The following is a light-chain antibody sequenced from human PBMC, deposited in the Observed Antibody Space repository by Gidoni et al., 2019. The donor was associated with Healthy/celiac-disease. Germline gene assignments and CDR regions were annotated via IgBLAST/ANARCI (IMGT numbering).Light chain of an antibody. CDR1: QSVSSN. V-gene: IGKV3-15*01. CDR2: VSS. Sequence: EIVMTQSPATLSVSPGERAPLSCRASQSVSSNLACYQQKPGQAPGLLIYVSSTRATGIPARFSGSVSLTEFTLSTSSLQSEDFAVYFCQQYNTWPPAWTFGQGTKVEIK. J-gene: IGKJ1*01. CDR3: QQYNTWPPAWT.